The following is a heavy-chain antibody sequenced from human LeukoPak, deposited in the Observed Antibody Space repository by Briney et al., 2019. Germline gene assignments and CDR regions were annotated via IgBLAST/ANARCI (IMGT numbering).Heavy chain of an antibody. Sequence: PSETLSLTCTVSGGSISIYYWSWIRQPAGKGLEWIGRIYISGSTNYNPSLKSRVTMSVDTSKNQFSLKLSSVTAADTAVYYCARVGPTGGYYMDVWGKGTTVTISS. J-gene: IGHJ6*03. D-gene: IGHD4-17*01. CDR1: GGSISIYY. CDR2: IYISGST. V-gene: IGHV4-4*07. CDR3: ARVGPTGGYYMDV.